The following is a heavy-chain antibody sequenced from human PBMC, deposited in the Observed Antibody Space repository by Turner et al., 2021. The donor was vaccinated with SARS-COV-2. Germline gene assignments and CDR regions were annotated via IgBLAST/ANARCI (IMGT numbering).Heavy chain of an antibody. CDR1: CGSISSSSYY. D-gene: IGHD4-17*01. CDR3: ARPTYGGKWLVDY. Sequence: QLQLQVSGPGLVKPSETLSLTGTVSCGSISSSSYYWVMIRLPPGKGLEWIGSIYYSGSTYYNPSRKGRVTMSVDTSKNQFSLKLSAATAADTAVYYCARPTYGGKWLVDYWGQGTLVTVSS. CDR2: IYYSGST. J-gene: IGHJ4*02. V-gene: IGHV4-39*01.